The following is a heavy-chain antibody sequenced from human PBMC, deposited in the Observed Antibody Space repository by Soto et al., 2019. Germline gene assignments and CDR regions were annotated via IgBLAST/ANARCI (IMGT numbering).Heavy chain of an antibody. J-gene: IGHJ4*02. V-gene: IGHV3-11*01. Sequence: QVQLVESGGGLVKPGGSLRLSCAASGFTFGDYYMSWIRQAPGKGLEWVSYISSSGSTIYYADSVKGRFTISRDNAKNSLYLQMNSLRAEDTAVYYCVSRVAVASRRYYFDYWGQGTLVTVSS. D-gene: IGHD6-19*01. CDR3: VSRVAVASRRYYFDY. CDR2: ISSSGSTI. CDR1: GFTFGDYY.